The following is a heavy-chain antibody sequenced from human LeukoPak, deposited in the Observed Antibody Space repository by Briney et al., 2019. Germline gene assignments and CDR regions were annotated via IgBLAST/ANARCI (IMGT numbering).Heavy chain of an antibody. CDR2: ISYDGSNK. J-gene: IGHJ5*02. Sequence: HPGGSLRLSCAASGLTVTNAWMHWVRQAPGKGLEWVAVISYDGSNKYYADSVKGRFTISRDNSKNTLYLQMNSLRAEDTAVYYCARDGTVTKSSGWPGGWFDPWGQGTLVTVSS. CDR1: GLTVTNAW. V-gene: IGHV3-30-3*01. CDR3: ARDGTVTKSSGWPGGWFDP. D-gene: IGHD6-19*01.